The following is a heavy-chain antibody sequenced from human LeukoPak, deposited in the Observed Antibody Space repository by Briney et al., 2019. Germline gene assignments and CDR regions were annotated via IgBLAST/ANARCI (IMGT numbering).Heavy chain of an antibody. V-gene: IGHV3-30*18. CDR2: ISLDGVKT. CDR1: GFTFSSYG. Sequence: GRSLRLSCAASGFTFSSYGMHWVRQAPGKGLQWVARISLDGVKTNYADSVKGRFTICRDSYQNTLYLQMHSLRDEDTAVYYCAKVFGRRRAAYDIDVWGQGTTVTVSS. J-gene: IGHJ6*02. D-gene: IGHD3-16*01. CDR3: AKVFGRRRAAYDIDV.